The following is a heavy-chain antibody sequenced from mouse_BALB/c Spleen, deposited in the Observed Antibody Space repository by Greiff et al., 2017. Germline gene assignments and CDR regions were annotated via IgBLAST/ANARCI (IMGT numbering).Heavy chain of an antibody. Sequence: EVQLVESGGGLVKLGGSLKLSCAASGFTFSSYYMSWVRQTPEKRLELVAAINSNGGSTYYPDTVKGRFTISRDKAKNTLYLQMSSLKSEDTALYYCAKISLITTAFDYWGQGTTLTVSS. CDR3: AKISLITTAFDY. V-gene: IGHV5-6-2*01. CDR2: INSNGGST. D-gene: IGHD1-2*01. CDR1: GFTFSSYY. J-gene: IGHJ2*01.